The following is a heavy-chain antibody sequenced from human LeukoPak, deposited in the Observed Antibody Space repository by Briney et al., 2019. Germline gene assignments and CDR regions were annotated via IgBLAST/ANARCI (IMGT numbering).Heavy chain of an antibody. Sequence: GGSLRLSCAASGFTFSSYAMSWARQTPGRGLEWVSAISGSGSTTYYADSVKGHFTISRDNSKNTLYLQMDSLTAEDTAIYYCAKDRGTSGRHSRFDYWGQGTLVTVSS. CDR3: AKDRGTSGRHSRFDY. CDR1: GFTFSSYA. CDR2: ISGSGSTT. J-gene: IGHJ4*02. V-gene: IGHV3-23*01. D-gene: IGHD2-2*01.